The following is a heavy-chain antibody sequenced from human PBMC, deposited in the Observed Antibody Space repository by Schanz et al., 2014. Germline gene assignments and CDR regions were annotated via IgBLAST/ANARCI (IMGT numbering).Heavy chain of an antibody. Sequence: QVQWVQSGADVKKPGTAVKVSCKASEYTFTRHYMHWVRQAPGQGLEWMGIIHSTGGTTSHAQKXXXRVTLTADKSTSTAYMELSGLRSEDTAVYYCARSPDYYDSGGYPLGFDFWGQGTLVTVSS. CDR1: EYTFTRHY. V-gene: IGHV1-46*01. CDR2: IHSTGGTT. D-gene: IGHD3-22*01. J-gene: IGHJ4*02. CDR3: ARSPDYYDSGGYPLGFDF.